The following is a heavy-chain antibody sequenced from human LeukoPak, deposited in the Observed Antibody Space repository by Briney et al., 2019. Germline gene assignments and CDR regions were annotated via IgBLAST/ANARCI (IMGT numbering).Heavy chain of an antibody. CDR1: GYSFTSYW. D-gene: IGHD3-22*01. J-gene: IGHJ4*02. V-gene: IGHV5-10-1*01. CDR3: ARNYYDSSGYYVYWYY. CDR2: IDPSDSYT. Sequence: PGESLKISCKGSGYSFTSYWISWVRQMPGKGLEWMGRIDPSDSYTNYSPSFQGHVTISADKSIGTAYLQWSNLKASGTAMYYCARNYYDSSGYYVYWYYWGQGSLVTVSS.